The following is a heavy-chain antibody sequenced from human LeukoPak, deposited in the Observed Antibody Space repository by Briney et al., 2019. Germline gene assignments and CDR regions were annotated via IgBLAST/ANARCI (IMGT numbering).Heavy chain of an antibody. V-gene: IGHV3-30*18. CDR3: EKEGAVSGSMWFDY. CDR1: RFTFSSFG. Sequence: PGGSLRLSCAASRFTFSSFGMHWVRQAPGKGLEWVAVVSSDGNTKYYADSVKGRFTISRDNSKNTLYVQMNSLSAEDTAVYYCEKEGAVSGSMWFDYWGQGTLVTVSS. J-gene: IGHJ4*02. CDR2: VSSDGNTK. D-gene: IGHD6-19*01.